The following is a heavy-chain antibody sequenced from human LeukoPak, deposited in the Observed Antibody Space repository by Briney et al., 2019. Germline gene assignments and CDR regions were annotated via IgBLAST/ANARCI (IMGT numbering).Heavy chain of an antibody. CDR1: GFTFTIFG. CDR2: IDARSGIT. V-gene: IGHV3-48*01. Sequence: PGGSLRLSCAASGFTFTIFGLNWVRQAPGKGPEGVSYIDARSGITYYADSVQGRFTLSRDNARESVFLQMDSLRVDDTAVYYCARTYDFGRGPPGDAFDNWGPGTWVIVSS. CDR3: ARTYDFGRGPPGDAFDN. J-gene: IGHJ3*02. D-gene: IGHD3-3*01.